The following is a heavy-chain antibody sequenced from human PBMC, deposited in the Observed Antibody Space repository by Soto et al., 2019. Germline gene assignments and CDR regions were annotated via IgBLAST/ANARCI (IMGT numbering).Heavy chain of an antibody. Sequence: PGGSLRLSCASSGFTFSSYSMNWVRRAPGEGLEWVSSSRSSSSYIYYADSVKGRFTNSRDNAKTSPYLQMNSLRAEDTAVYYCARAGRWLQFLYFDLWGRGTLVTVSS. CDR3: ARAGRWLQFLYFDL. V-gene: IGHV3-21*01. D-gene: IGHD5-12*01. J-gene: IGHJ2*01. CDR1: GFTFSSYS. CDR2: SRSSSSYI.